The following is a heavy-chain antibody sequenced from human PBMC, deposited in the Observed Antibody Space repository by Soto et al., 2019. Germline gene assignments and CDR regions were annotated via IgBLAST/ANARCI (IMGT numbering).Heavy chain of an antibody. D-gene: IGHD3-10*01. CDR3: ATDDYGIFPY. CDR2: IDPRSGGT. V-gene: IGHV1-2*02. CDR1: GYPFPTYY. J-gene: IGHJ4*02. Sequence: ASVQVSCKVSGYPFPTYYIHWVRQAPGQGLEWMGWIDPRSGGTVYEQKFQGRVTMTRDTSISTVYMDLSGLTSDDTALYYCATDDYGIFPYWGQGSLVTVSS.